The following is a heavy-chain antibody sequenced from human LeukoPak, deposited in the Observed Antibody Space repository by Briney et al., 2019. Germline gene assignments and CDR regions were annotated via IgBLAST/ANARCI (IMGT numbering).Heavy chain of an antibody. CDR1: GFTFSNYA. Sequence: GGSLRLSCAASGFTFSNYAMHWVRQAPGRGLEWVAHINSDGSEKNYVDSVKGRFTISRDNARNSQFLQMNSLRAEDTAVYYCASGGGWVFFNWGQGTLVTVSS. CDR2: INSDGSEK. J-gene: IGHJ4*02. D-gene: IGHD6-19*01. V-gene: IGHV3-7*01. CDR3: ASGGGWVFFN.